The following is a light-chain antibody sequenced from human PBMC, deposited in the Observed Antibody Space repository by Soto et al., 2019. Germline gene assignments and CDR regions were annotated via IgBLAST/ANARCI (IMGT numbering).Light chain of an antibody. CDR1: QSVSNNY. CDR2: GTS. CDR3: HHYGVSPIYT. Sequence: EIVLTQSPGTLSLSPGATATLSCRASQSVSNNYLAWFQQKPGQAPRLLIYGTSSRATGIPDRFSGSGSGTDFTLTISRLEPEDFAVYYCHHYGVSPIYTFAPGTKVDFK. J-gene: IGKJ3*01. V-gene: IGKV3-20*01.